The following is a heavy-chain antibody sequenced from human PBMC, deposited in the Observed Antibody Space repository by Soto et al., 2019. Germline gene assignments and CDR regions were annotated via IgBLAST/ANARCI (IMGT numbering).Heavy chain of an antibody. J-gene: IGHJ4*02. CDR3: ARGQWSAVVVIPFDY. CDR1: GYTFTSYY. CDR2: INPSGGST. Sequence: QVQLVQSGAEVKKPGASVKVSCKASGYTFTSYYMHRVRQAPGQGLEWMGIINPSGGSTSYAQKFQGRVTMTRDTSTSTVYMELSSLGSEDTAVYYCARGQWSAVVVIPFDYWGQGTLVTVSS. D-gene: IGHD3-22*01. V-gene: IGHV1-46*01.